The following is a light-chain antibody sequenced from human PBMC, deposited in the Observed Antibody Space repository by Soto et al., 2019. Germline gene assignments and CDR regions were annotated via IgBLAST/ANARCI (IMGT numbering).Light chain of an antibody. J-gene: IGKJ1*01. CDR2: AAS. CDR1: QSVSTN. Sequence: EILMTQSPATLSVSPGERATLSCRASQSVSTNLAWYQQKPGQGPRLLIYAASTRATGIPARFSGSGSGTEFTLTISSLQSEDFAIYYCQQYNGWWTFGQGTRVEIK. V-gene: IGKV3-15*01. CDR3: QQYNGWWT.